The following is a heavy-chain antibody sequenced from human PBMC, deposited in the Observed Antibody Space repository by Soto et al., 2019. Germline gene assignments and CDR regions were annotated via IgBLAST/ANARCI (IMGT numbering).Heavy chain of an antibody. Sequence: GESLKISCKGSGYSFTSYWISWVRQMPGKGLEWMGRIDPSDSYTNYSPSFQGHVTISADKSISTAYLQWSSLKASDTAMYYCAGLGGYSAPFDYWGQGTLVTVSS. J-gene: IGHJ4*02. CDR2: IDPSDSYT. CDR1: GYSFTSYW. V-gene: IGHV5-10-1*01. D-gene: IGHD5-18*01. CDR3: AGLGGYSAPFDY.